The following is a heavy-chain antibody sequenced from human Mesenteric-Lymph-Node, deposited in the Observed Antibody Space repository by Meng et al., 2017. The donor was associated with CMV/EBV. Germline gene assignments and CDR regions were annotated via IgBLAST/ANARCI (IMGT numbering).Heavy chain of an antibody. CDR2: ISWKSGKI. CDR3: ARSLLNP. V-gene: IGHV3-9*01. CDR1: GFTFHNYG. D-gene: IGHD2-21*01. J-gene: IGHJ5*02. Sequence: SLKISCTASGFTFHNYGVHWVRQAPGRGLGWVSDISWKSGKIAYGDSVKGRITISSDNAKNSLYLQMNSLRAEDTAVYYCARSLLNPWGQGTLVTVS.